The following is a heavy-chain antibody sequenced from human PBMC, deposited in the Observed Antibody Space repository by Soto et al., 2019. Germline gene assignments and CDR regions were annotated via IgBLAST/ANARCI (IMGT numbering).Heavy chain of an antibody. J-gene: IGHJ4*02. V-gene: IGHV4-34*01. Sequence: SETLSLTCTVSGGSIIPYYWNWIRQPPGTGLEWIGEINHSGSTNYNPSLKSRVTISVDTSKNQFSLKLTSVTAADTAVYYCARDKITGLFDYWGQGTLVTVSS. CDR2: INHSGST. CDR3: ARDKITGLFDY. D-gene: IGHD2-8*02. CDR1: GGSIIPYY.